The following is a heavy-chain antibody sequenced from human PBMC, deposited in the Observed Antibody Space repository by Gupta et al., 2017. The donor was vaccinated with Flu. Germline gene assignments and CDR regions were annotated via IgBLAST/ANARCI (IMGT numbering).Heavy chain of an antibody. CDR3: AKSLYGGLDV. V-gene: IGHV3-23*01. D-gene: IGHD2-8*01. J-gene: IGHJ6*02. CDR1: GFTFSTYA. CDR2: ISGNGGST. Sequence: EVQLLESGGGSVQPGGSLRLSCAAHGFTFSTYALSWVRQAPGKGQEWVSGISGNGGSTSYADSVKGRFTISRDNSKNSLYLQMNSLRAEDTALYCCAKSLYGGLDVWGQGTTVTVSS.